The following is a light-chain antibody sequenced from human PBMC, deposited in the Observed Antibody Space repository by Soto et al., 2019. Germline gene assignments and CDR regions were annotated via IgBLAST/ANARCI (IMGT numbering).Light chain of an antibody. J-gene: IGLJ1*01. CDR2: EIT. CDR3: FSFTTAHTPI. V-gene: IGLV2-14*01. Sequence: QPVLPQPSYVSGSPGQSITLFCTATSRVIAAYDYDFWFEQDLDQSPKLMVSEITNRPSGVSDRVSHSKAGSEASLTISELQAEDEAYYFCFSFTTAHTPIFGTGTKVTVL. CDR1: SRVIAAYDY.